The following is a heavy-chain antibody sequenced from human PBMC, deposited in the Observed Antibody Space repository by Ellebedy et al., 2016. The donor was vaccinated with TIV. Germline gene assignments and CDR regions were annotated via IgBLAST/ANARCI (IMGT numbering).Heavy chain of an antibody. V-gene: IGHV1-69*13. CDR1: GGTFNNYA. J-gene: IGHJ4*02. D-gene: IGHD3-22*01. CDR3: ARFSEGSSGPDY. Sequence: AASVKVSCKASGGTFNNYAINWVRQAPGQGLEWMGGIIPIFVTPNYARKFLGRVTITADGSTRTAYMEMSGLRSEDTAVYYCARFSEGSSGPDYWGQGTLVTVSS. CDR2: IIPIFVTP.